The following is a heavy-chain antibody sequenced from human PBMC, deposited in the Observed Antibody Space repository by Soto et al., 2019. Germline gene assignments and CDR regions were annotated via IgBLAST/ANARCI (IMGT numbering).Heavy chain of an antibody. CDR3: ARVRYAYFDY. V-gene: IGHV4-34*01. D-gene: IGHD4-17*01. CDR1: GGAFSVYY. Sequence: ETLSPTCAFYGGAFSVYYWSWIRQPPGKGLEWIGEINHSGSTNYNPSPKSRVTISVDTSKNQFSLKLSSVTAADTAVYYCARVRYAYFDYWGQGTLVTVSS. CDR2: INHSGST. J-gene: IGHJ4*02.